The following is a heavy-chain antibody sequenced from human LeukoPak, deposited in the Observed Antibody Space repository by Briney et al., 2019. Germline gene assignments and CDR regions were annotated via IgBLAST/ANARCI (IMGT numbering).Heavy chain of an antibody. Sequence: GGSLRLSCAASGFTFSTYGMHWVRQAPGKGLEWVAFIRYDGTTNYYADSVKGRFSISRDNSKNKLYLQMNSLRVEDTAVYYCPLARGNYFDSWGQGTLVTVSS. CDR3: PLARGNYFDS. CDR2: IRYDGTTN. CDR1: GFTFSTYG. J-gene: IGHJ4*02. V-gene: IGHV3-30*02. D-gene: IGHD3-10*01.